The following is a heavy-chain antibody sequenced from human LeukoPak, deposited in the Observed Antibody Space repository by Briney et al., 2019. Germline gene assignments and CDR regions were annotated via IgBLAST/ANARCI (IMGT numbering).Heavy chain of an antibody. Sequence: GGSLRLSCAASGFTFSSYWMHWVRQAPGKGLVWVSRINSDGNSTNYADSVKGRFTISRGNAKNTLYLQMNSLRAEDTAVYYCARGGSGSNWRAFDIWGQGTMVTVSS. J-gene: IGHJ3*02. V-gene: IGHV3-74*01. CDR2: INSDGNST. D-gene: IGHD1-26*01. CDR3: ARGGSGSNWRAFDI. CDR1: GFTFSSYW.